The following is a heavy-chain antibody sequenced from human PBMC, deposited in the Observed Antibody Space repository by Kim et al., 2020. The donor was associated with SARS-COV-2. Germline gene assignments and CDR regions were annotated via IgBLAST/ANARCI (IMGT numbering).Heavy chain of an antibody. CDR2: ISYDGSNK. CDR3: AKVIAVAGLYYYYGMDV. CDR1: GFTFSSYG. J-gene: IGHJ6*02. V-gene: IGHV3-30*18. Sequence: GGSLRLSCAASGFTFSSYGMHWVRQAPGKGLEWVAVISYDGSNKYYADSVKGRFTISRDNSKNTLYLQMNSLRAEDTAVYYCAKVIAVAGLYYYYGMDVWGQGTTVTVSS. D-gene: IGHD6-19*01.